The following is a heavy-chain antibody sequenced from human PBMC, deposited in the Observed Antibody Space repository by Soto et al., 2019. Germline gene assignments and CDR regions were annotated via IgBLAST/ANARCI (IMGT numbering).Heavy chain of an antibody. D-gene: IGHD3-10*01. CDR1: GFTFSSYA. CDR2: ISYDGSNK. V-gene: IGHV3-30-3*01. CDR3: ARDRRPITSRFGESYAFDI. J-gene: IGHJ3*02. Sequence: GGSLRLSCAASGFTFSSYAMHWVRQAPGKGLEWVAVISYDGSNKYYADSVKGRFTISRDNSKNTLYLQMNSLRAEDTAVYYCARDRRPITSRFGESYAFDIWGQGTMVTVSS.